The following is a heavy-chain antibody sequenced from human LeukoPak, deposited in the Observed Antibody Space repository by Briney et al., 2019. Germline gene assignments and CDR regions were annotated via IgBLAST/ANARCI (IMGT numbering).Heavy chain of an antibody. V-gene: IGHV1-69*05. CDR3: ARDYYYDSSGHLSYFDY. J-gene: IGHJ4*02. CDR1: GGTFSSYA. D-gene: IGHD3-22*01. CDR2: IIPIFGTA. Sequence: ASVKVSCKASGGTFSSYAISWVRQAPGQGLEWMGRIIPIFGTANYAQKFQGRVTITTDESTSTAYMELSSLRSEDTAVYYCARDYYYDSSGHLSYFDYWGQGTLVTVSS.